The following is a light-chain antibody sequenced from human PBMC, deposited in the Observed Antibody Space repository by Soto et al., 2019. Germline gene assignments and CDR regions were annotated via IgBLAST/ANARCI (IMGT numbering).Light chain of an antibody. J-gene: IGLJ3*02. CDR2: EVS. CDR3: SSYTTSSLWV. CDR1: SSDVGGYNY. Sequence: QSALTQPASVSGSPGQSITISCTGTSSDVGGYNYVSWYQQHPGKAPKLMIYEVSNRPSGVSSRFSGSKSGNTASLTISGRQAEDEADYYCSSYTTSSLWVLGGGTKLTVL. V-gene: IGLV2-14*01.